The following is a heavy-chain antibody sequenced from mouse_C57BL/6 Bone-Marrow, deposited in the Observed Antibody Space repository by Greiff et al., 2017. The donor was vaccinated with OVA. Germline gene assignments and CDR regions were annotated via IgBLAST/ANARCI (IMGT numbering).Heavy chain of an antibody. CDR3: ASLITTGFAY. Sequence: EVKLVESGGGLVKPGGSLKLSCAASGFTFSSYTMSWVRQTPEKRLEWVATISGGGGNTYYPDSVKGRFTISRDNAKNTLYLQMSSLRSEDTALYYCASLITTGFAYWGQGTLVTVSA. CDR1: GFTFSSYT. J-gene: IGHJ3*01. CDR2: ISGGGGNT. D-gene: IGHD1-1*01. V-gene: IGHV5-9*01.